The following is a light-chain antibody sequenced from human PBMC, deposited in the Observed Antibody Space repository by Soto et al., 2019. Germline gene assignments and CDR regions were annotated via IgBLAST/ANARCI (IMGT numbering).Light chain of an antibody. CDR2: DAS. CDR3: QQRSNWPT. Sequence: DIVLTQSPATLSLSPGARVPISCRARQSVSSYLAWYPQHPGQATRLLIYDASNRATGIPARFSGSGSGTDFTLTISSLEPEDFAVYCCQQRSNWPTFGQGTRLEIK. J-gene: IGKJ5*01. V-gene: IGKV3-11*01. CDR1: QSVSSY.